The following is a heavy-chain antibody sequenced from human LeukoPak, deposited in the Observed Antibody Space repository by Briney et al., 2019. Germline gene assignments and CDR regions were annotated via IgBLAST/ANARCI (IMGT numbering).Heavy chain of an antibody. V-gene: IGHV3-74*01. D-gene: IGHD2-8*02. Sequence: PGGSLRLSCAASGFTFDYYWMHWVRQAPGKGLVWVSRIHSDGSSTTYADSVKGRFTISRDNAKNTVDLQMNSLRVDDTAVYYCVRGGVGCFDLWGRGTLVTVSS. CDR2: IHSDGSST. J-gene: IGHJ2*01. CDR1: GFTFDYYW. CDR3: VRGGVGCFDL.